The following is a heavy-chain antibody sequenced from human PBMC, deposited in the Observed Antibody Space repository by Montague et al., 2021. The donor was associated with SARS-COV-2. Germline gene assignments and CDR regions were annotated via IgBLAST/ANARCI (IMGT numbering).Heavy chain of an antibody. D-gene: IGHD1-7*01. CDR3: AAGRLINDSEWNYPYYYYGMHV. V-gene: IGHV4-59*06. Sequence: SETLSLTCTVPGGFISSSYWSWIRQPPGKGLEWIGYIYYSGSTYYNPSLRSRVIISIDTSKNQFSLKVSSVTAADTAVYYCAAGRLINDSEWNYPYYYYGMHVWGQGTTVAVSS. CDR2: IYYSGST. J-gene: IGHJ6*02. CDR1: GGFISSSY.